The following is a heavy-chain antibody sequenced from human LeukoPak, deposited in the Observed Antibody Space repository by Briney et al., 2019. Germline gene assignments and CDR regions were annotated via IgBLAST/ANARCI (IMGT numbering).Heavy chain of an antibody. CDR3: ARDCVEVGATFGY. J-gene: IGHJ4*02. CDR2: ISSSSSYI. V-gene: IGHV3-21*01. D-gene: IGHD1-26*01. Sequence: GGSLRLSCAASGFTFSNYEMNWVRQAPGKGLEWVSSISSSSSYIYYADSVKGRFTISRDNAKNSLYLQMNSLRAEDTAVYYCARDCVEVGATFGYWGQGTLVTVSS. CDR1: GFTFSNYE.